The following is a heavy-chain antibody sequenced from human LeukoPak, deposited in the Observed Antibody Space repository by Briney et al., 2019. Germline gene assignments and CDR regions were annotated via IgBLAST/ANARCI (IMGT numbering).Heavy chain of an antibody. V-gene: IGHV3-21*01. D-gene: IGHD3-10*01. CDR1: GFTFRSYS. J-gene: IGHJ4*02. Sequence: GGSLRLSCAASGFTFRSYSMNWVRQAPGKGLEWVSSISTSRSYIYYADSVKGRFTISRDNAKNSVYLQMNSLRADDTAVYYCARLSYDSGTHYTCYEYWGQGTLVTVSS. CDR3: ARLSYDSGTHYTCYEY. CDR2: ISTSRSYI.